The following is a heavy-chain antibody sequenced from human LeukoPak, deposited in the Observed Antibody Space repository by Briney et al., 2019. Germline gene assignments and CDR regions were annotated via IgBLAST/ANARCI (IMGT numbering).Heavy chain of an antibody. D-gene: IGHD3-16*02. V-gene: IGHV1-18*04. CDR1: GYTFTSYG. CDR3: ARVKITFGGVIDLFDY. CDR2: ISAYNGNT. Sequence: ASVKVSCKASGYTFTSYGISWVRQAPGQGLEWMGWISAYNGNTNYAQKLQGRVTMTTDTSTSTAYMELRSLRSDDTAVYYRARVKITFGGVIDLFDYWGQGTLVTVSS. J-gene: IGHJ4*02.